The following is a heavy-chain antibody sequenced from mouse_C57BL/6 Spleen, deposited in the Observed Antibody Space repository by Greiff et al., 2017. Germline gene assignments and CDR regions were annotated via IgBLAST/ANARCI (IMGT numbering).Heavy chain of an antibody. CDR3: AREGNYEGSFYAMDY. D-gene: IGHD2-1*01. CDR2: INYDGSST. J-gene: IGHJ4*01. Sequence: EVQLVESEGGLVQPGSSMKLSCTASGFTFSDYYMAWVRQVPEKGLEWVANINYDGSSTYYLNSLKSHFIISRDNAKNILYLQMSSLKSEDIATYYCAREGNYEGSFYAMDYWGQGTSVTVSS. V-gene: IGHV5-16*01. CDR1: GFTFSDYY.